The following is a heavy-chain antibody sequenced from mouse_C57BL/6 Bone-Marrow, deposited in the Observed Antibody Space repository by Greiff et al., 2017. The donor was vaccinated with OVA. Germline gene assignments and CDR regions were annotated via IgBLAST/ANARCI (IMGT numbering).Heavy chain of an antibody. CDR2: LYPGDGST. Sequence: QVQLQQSGPELVKPGASVKLSCKASGYTFTSYDINWVKQRPGQGLEWIGWLYPGDGSTKYNEKFKGKATLTVDTSSSTAYMELHSLTSEDSAVYFCARDFITTVVAEGFDYWGQGTTLTVSS. J-gene: IGHJ2*01. CDR1: GYTFTSYD. D-gene: IGHD1-1*01. V-gene: IGHV1-85*01. CDR3: ARDFITTVVAEGFDY.